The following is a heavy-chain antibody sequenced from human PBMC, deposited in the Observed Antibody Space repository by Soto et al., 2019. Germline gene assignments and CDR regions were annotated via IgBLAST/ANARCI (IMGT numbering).Heavy chain of an antibody. D-gene: IGHD3-22*01. V-gene: IGHV5-51*01. CDR3: ARKDKSGYFNWFDP. J-gene: IGHJ5*02. CDR2: IFPSDSDT. CDR1: GYRFTSYW. Sequence: GESLKISCRTSGYRFTSYWIAWVRQMPGKGLEWMGIIFPSDSDTRCSPSFQGQVTISADRSTSTVFLQWASLKASDTAVYFCARKDKSGYFNWFDPWGQGALVTVSS.